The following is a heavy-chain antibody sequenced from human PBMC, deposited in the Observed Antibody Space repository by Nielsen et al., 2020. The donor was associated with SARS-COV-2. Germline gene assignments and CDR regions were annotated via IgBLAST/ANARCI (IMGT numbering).Heavy chain of an antibody. D-gene: IGHD3-3*01. J-gene: IGHJ6*02. CDR1: GGTFSSYA. CDR3: ARDALDPFGVVTYYYGMDV. V-gene: IGHV1-69*13. CDR2: IIPIFGAA. Sequence: SVKVSCKASGGTFSSYAISWVRQAPGQGLEWMGGIIPIFGAANYAQKFQGRVTITADESTSTAYMELSSLRSEDTAVYYCARDALDPFGVVTYYYGMDVWGQGTTVTVSS.